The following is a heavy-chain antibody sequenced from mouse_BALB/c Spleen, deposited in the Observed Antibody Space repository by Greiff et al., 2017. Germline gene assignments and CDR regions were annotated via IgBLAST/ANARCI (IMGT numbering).Heavy chain of an antibody. V-gene: IGHV2-2*02. CDR2: IWSGGST. Sequence: VQLVESGPGLVQPSQSLSITCTVSGFSLTSYGVHWVRQSPGKGLEWLGVIWSGGSTDYNAAFIYRLSISKDNSKSQVFFKMNSLQANDTAIYYCARNWGNYYAMDYWGQGTSVTVSS. CDR3: ARNWGNYYAMDY. J-gene: IGHJ4*01. CDR1: GFSLTSYG.